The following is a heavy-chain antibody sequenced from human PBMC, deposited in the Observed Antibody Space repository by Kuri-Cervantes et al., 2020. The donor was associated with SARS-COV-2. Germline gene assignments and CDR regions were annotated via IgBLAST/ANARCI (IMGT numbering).Heavy chain of an antibody. V-gene: IGHV4-61*01. CDR2: IYYSGST. CDR1: GGSVSSGSYY. J-gene: IGHJ4*02. D-gene: IGHD2-2*01. CDR3: AREKGDCSSTSCSDISFDY. Sequence: ESLKISCTVSGGSVSSGSYYWSWIRQPPGKGLEWIGYIYYSGSTNYNPSLKSRVTISVDRSKNQFSLKLSSVTAADTAVYYCAREKGDCSSTSCSDISFDYWGQGTLVTVSS.